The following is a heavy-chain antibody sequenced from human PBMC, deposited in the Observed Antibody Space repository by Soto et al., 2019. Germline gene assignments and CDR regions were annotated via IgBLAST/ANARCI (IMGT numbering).Heavy chain of an antibody. V-gene: IGHV2-5*02. CDR1: GFSLSTSGVG. CDR3: AYLPCSGGSCYWFSFSGMDV. J-gene: IGHJ6*02. D-gene: IGHD2-15*01. Sequence: QITLKESGPPLMKPTQTLTLTCTFSGFSLSTSGVGVAWIRQPPGEALEWLALIYWDADKRYRPSLESRLTITKDTSKNQVVLTMTNMDSVDTATYYCAYLPCSGGSCYWFSFSGMDVWGQGTTVTVSS. CDR2: IYWDADK.